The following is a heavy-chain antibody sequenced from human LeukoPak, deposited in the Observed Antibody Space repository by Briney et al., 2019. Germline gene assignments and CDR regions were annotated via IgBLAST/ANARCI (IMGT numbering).Heavy chain of an antibody. CDR3: ARYTAYTTRAFHV. D-gene: IGHD1-1*01. V-gene: IGHV4-30-2*01. Sequence: SETLSLTCTVSGGSISSGGYYWSWIRQPPGKGLEWIGYIYHSGSTYYNPSLKSRVTISVDRSKNHFSLNLTSVTAADTAVYYCARYTAYTTRAFHVWGQGTMVTVSS. CDR1: GGSISSGGYY. CDR2: IYHSGST. J-gene: IGHJ3*01.